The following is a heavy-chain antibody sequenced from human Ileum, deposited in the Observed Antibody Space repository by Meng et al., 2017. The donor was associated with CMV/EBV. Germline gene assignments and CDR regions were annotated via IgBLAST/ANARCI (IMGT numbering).Heavy chain of an antibody. Sequence: QVQLQESGPGLVKPSETLSLTCTVSGTSITGCYRSWIRQSAAKGLEWIGRIYTSGSTNYNPSLHSRVSMSIDTSKNQFSLKLRSVTAADTAVYYCAREGSAVHWGQGTLVTVSS. CDR3: AREGSAVH. CDR2: IYTSGST. CDR1: GTSITGCY. D-gene: IGHD6-13*01. V-gene: IGHV4-4*07. J-gene: IGHJ4*02.